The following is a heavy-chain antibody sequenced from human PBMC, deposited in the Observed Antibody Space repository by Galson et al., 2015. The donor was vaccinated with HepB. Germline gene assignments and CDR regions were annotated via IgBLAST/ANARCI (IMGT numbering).Heavy chain of an antibody. D-gene: IGHD3-22*01. V-gene: IGHV1-69*13. CDR1: GGTFSSDT. Sequence: SVKVSCRASGGTFSSDTNSWVRQAPGQGLEWMGGITPVFGSGNYAQKFQGRVTITADESKGTTCMELSSLRSEDTAVYYCARQYDTSGYYAYWGQGTLVTVSS. J-gene: IGHJ4*02. CDR2: ITPVFGSG. CDR3: ARQYDTSGYYAY.